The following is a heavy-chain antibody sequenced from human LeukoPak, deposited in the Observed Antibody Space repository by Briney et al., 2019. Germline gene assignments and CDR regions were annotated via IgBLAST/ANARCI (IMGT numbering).Heavy chain of an antibody. J-gene: IGHJ6*02. V-gene: IGHV5-51*01. CDR3: ARLSGSHSHYYGMDV. Sequence: GESLKISCKGSGYSFTSYWIGWVRQMPGKGLEWMGIIYPGDSDTRYSLSFRGQVTISADKSISTAYLQWSSLKASDTAMYYCARLSGSHSHYYGMDVWGQGTTVTVSS. CDR2: IYPGDSDT. CDR1: GYSFTSYW. D-gene: IGHD1-26*01.